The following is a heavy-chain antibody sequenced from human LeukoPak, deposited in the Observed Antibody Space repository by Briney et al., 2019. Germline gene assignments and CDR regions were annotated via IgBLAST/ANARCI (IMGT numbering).Heavy chain of an antibody. CDR1: GYTFISHV. CDR2: INAGNGNT. CDR3: ARGGEHDYGDPGWFDP. D-gene: IGHD4-17*01. J-gene: IGHJ5*02. Sequence: ASVKVSCKASGYTFISHVMHWVRQAPGQRLEWMGWINAGNGNTKYSEEFQGRVTITSDTSASTAYMELSSLRSEDMAVYYCARGGEHDYGDPGWFDPWGQGTLVTVSS. V-gene: IGHV1-3*03.